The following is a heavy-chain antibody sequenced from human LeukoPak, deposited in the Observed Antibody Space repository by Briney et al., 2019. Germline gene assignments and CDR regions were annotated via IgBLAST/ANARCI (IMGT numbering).Heavy chain of an antibody. J-gene: IGHJ5*02. D-gene: IGHD3-22*01. CDR1: GGTFSSYA. CDR2: IIPIFGTA. CDR3: ARAPFITMMSNWFDP. Sequence: SVKVSCKASGGTFSSYAISWVRQAPGQGLEWMGGIIPIFGTANYAHKFQGRVTITADESTSTAYMELSSLRSEDTAVYYCARAPFITMMSNWFDPWGQGTLVTVSS. V-gene: IGHV1-69*01.